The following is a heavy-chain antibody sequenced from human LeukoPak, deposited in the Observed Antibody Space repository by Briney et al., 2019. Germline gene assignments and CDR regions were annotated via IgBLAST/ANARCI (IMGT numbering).Heavy chain of an antibody. V-gene: IGHV4-39*07. Sequence: PSETLSLTCTVSGGSISSSSYYWGWIRQPPGKGLEWIGSIYYSGSTYYNPSLKSRVTISVDTSKNQFSLKLSSVTAADTAVYYCARVSADCSGGSCYSRDYYFDYWGQGTLVTVSS. CDR2: IYYSGST. CDR1: GGSISSSSYY. CDR3: ARVSADCSGGSCYSRDYYFDY. D-gene: IGHD2-15*01. J-gene: IGHJ4*02.